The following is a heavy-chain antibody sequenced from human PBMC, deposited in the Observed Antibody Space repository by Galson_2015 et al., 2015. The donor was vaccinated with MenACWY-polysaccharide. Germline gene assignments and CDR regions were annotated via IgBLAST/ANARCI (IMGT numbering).Heavy chain of an antibody. D-gene: IGHD3-22*01. CDR2: ISHDGNSE. Sequence: LRLSCAASGFSFSTSHMHWVRQAPGRGLEWVAGISHDGNSEYYADSVKGRFTISRDNSKNLLYLQLNGLRTEDTAVYSCAKEDHSSGRAPTFDIWGQGTMVAVSS. V-gene: IGHV3-30*04. CDR3: AKEDHSSGRAPTFDI. CDR1: GFSFSTSH. J-gene: IGHJ3*02.